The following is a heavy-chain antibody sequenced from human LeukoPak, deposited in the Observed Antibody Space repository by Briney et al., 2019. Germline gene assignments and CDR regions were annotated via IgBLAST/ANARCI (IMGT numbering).Heavy chain of an antibody. CDR2: ISSNGGST. Sequence: PGGSLRLSCAAFGFTFSNYAMHWVRQAPGKGLEYVSTISSNGGSTYYANSVKGRFTISRDNSKNTLYLQMGSLRAEDMAIYYCARDYGSGWPVDYYYYMDVWGKGTTVTVSS. J-gene: IGHJ6*03. CDR1: GFTFSNYA. D-gene: IGHD6-19*01. V-gene: IGHV3-64*01. CDR3: ARDYGSGWPVDYYYYMDV.